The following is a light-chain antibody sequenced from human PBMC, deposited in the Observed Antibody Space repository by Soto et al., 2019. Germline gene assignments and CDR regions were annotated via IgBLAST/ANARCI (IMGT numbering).Light chain of an antibody. J-gene: IGLJ2*01. Sequence: QSVLTQSPSASASLGASVKLTCTLRSGHSNYAIAWHQQQSEKGPRYLMKLNSDGSHSKGDGIPDRFSGSSSGAERYLTISSLQSEDESDYDCQTWGSGIVVFGGGTKLTVL. CDR3: QTWGSGIVV. CDR2: LNSDGSH. V-gene: IGLV4-69*01. CDR1: SGHSNYA.